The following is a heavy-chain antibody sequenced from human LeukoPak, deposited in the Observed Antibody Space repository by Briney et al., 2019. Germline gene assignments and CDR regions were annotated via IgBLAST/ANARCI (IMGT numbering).Heavy chain of an antibody. CDR1: GFTFSSYG. Sequence: GGSLRLSCAASGFTFSSYGMSWVRQAPGKGLEWVSVISGSGGSTYYADSVKGRFTISRDNSKNTLYLQMNSLRAEDTAVYYCASPAVYCSGGSCLVPFDYWGQGTLVTVSS. D-gene: IGHD2-15*01. J-gene: IGHJ4*02. CDR2: ISGSGGST. CDR3: ASPAVYCSGGSCLVPFDY. V-gene: IGHV3-23*01.